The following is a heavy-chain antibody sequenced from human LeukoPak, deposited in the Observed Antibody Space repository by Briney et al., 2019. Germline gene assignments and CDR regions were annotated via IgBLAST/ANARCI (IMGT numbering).Heavy chain of an antibody. CDR3: ARGGVAVADYFDY. CDR1: GGSFSGYY. CDR2: INHSGST. J-gene: IGHJ4*02. V-gene: IGHV4-34*01. D-gene: IGHD6-19*01. Sequence: SETLSLTCAVYGGSFSGYYWSWTRQPPGKGLEWIGEINHSGSTNYNPSLKSRVTISVDTSKNQFSLKLSSVTAADTAVYYCARGGVAVADYFDYWGQGTLVTVSS.